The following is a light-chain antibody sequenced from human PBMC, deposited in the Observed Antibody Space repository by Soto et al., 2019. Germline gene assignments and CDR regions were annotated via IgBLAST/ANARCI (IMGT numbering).Light chain of an antibody. Sequence: EFVLTQSPGTLSLSPGERATLSCRASQTVRNNYLAWYQQKPGQAPRLLIYDASNRATGIPARFSGSGSGTDFTLTISSLESEDFAVYYCQQRANWPLTFGGGTKVDI. V-gene: IGKV3-11*01. CDR2: DAS. J-gene: IGKJ4*01. CDR3: QQRANWPLT. CDR1: QTVRNNY.